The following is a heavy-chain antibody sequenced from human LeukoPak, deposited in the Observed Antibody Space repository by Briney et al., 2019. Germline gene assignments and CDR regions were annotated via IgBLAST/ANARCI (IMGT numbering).Heavy chain of an antibody. D-gene: IGHD6-6*01. CDR2: IKQDGSEK. J-gene: IGHJ4*02. CDR1: GFAFTHSW. Sequence: GGSLRLSCAASGFAFTHSWMSWVRQAPGKGLEWVANIKQDGSEKYYVDSVEGRFTISRDNAKNSVSLQMNSLRGEDTAVYYCVRALGSSSADYWGQGTLVTVSS. V-gene: IGHV3-7*04. CDR3: VRALGSSSADY.